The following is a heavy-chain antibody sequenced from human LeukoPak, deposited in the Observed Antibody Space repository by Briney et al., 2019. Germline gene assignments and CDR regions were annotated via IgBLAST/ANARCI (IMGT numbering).Heavy chain of an antibody. CDR2: ISGSGVST. CDR3: AKDIVYGSGSCLDV. V-gene: IGHV3-23*01. D-gene: IGHD3-10*01. J-gene: IGHJ6*02. Sequence: GGSLRLSCAASGFTFSSYAMSWVRQAPGKGLEWVSAISGSGVSTYYADSVKGRFTISRDNSKNTLYLQMNSLRAEDTAVYYCAKDIVYGSGSCLDVWGQGSTVTVSS. CDR1: GFTFSSYA.